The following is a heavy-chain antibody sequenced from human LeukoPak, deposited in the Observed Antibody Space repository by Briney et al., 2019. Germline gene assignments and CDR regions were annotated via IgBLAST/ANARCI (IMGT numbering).Heavy chain of an antibody. V-gene: IGHV4-59*08. CDR1: GGSISSYY. Sequence: SETLSLTCTVSGGSISSYYWSWIRQPPGKGLEWIGYIYYSGSTNYNPSLKSRVTISVDTSKNQFSLKLSSVTAAHTAVYYCARQDSSGYYYRGRWFDPWGQGTLVTVSS. CDR3: ARQDSSGYYYRGRWFDP. CDR2: IYYSGST. J-gene: IGHJ5*02. D-gene: IGHD3-22*01.